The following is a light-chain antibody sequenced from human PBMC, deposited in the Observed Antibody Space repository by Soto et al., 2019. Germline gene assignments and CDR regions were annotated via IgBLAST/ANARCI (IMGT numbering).Light chain of an antibody. CDR3: TSYTSSSTLVA. Sequence: QSALTQPASVSGSPGQSITISCAGTINDIGDYDYVSWYQQHPDKVPKLIIYDVNNRPSGVSNRFSGSKSGNTASLTISGLQPEDEADYYCTSYTSSSTLVAFGGGTKVTVL. CDR2: DVN. CDR1: INDIGDYDY. J-gene: IGLJ3*02. V-gene: IGLV2-14*01.